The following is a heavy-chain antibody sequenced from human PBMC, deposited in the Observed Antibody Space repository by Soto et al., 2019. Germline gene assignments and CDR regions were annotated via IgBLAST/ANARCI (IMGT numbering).Heavy chain of an antibody. D-gene: IGHD2-15*01. V-gene: IGHV3-64*01. Sequence: PGGSLRLSCAASGFTFSSYAMHWVRQAPGKGLEYVSAISSNGGSTYYANSVKGRFTISRDNSKNTLYLQMGSLRAEDMAVYYYARDLYCSGGSPCAFDIWGQGTMVTVSS. J-gene: IGHJ3*02. CDR2: ISSNGGST. CDR1: GFTFSSYA. CDR3: ARDLYCSGGSPCAFDI.